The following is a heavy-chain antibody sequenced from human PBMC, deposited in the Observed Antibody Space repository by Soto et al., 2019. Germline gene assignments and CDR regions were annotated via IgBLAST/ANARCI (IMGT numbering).Heavy chain of an antibody. CDR1: GFTLTNNG. CDR3: ANVEGGAYPDFDL. V-gene: IGHV3-30*18. Sequence: GGSLRLSCVASGFTLTNNGMHWVRQAPGQGLEWVAVISYDGSKKYYADSVKGRFTISRDNSKNTLYLQTNSLRAEDRAVYYCANVEGGAYPDFDLWGQGTLVTVSS. D-gene: IGHD1-26*01. J-gene: IGHJ4*02. CDR2: ISYDGSKK.